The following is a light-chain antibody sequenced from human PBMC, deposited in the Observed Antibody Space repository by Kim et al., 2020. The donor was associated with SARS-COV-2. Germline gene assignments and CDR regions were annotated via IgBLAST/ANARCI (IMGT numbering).Light chain of an antibody. CDR2: GAS. Sequence: EVVMTQSPATLSVSPGERATLSCTASQGVSSNLAWYQQRPGQAPRLLISGASTRATGIPARFSGGGSGTDFTLTISSLQSEDFEVYYCQQYDKWPRTFGQGTKVDIK. CDR1: QGVSSN. J-gene: IGKJ1*01. V-gene: IGKV3-15*01. CDR3: QQYDKWPRT.